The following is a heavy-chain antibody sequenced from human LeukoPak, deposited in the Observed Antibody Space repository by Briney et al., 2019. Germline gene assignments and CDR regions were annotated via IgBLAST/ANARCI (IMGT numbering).Heavy chain of an antibody. CDR1: GGSFSGYY. V-gene: IGHV4-34*01. CDR2: IYYSGST. D-gene: IGHD3-16*02. Sequence: SETLSLTCAVYGGSFSGYYWSWIRQPPGKGLEWIGSIYYSGSTYYNPSLKSRVTISVDTSKNQFSLKLSSVTAADTAVYYCARDGGYVWGSYRYPTDYWGQGTLVTVSS. J-gene: IGHJ4*02. CDR3: ARDGGYVWGSYRYPTDY.